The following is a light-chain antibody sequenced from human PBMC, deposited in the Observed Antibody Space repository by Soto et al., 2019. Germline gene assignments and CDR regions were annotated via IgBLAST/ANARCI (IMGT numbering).Light chain of an antibody. Sequence: EIVLTQSPATLSVSPGERATLSCRASQSVNQKLGWYQQKPGQAPRLLIYAASSRASGIPDRFTGSGSGTDFTLTISRLEPEDFAVYYCQQYGTSPEWTFGQGTKVDIK. CDR2: AAS. V-gene: IGKV3-20*01. CDR1: QSVNQK. CDR3: QQYGTSPEWT. J-gene: IGKJ1*01.